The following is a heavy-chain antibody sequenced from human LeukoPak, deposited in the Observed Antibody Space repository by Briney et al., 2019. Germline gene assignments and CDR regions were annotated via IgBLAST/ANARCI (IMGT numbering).Heavy chain of an antibody. J-gene: IGHJ3*01. V-gene: IGHV4-59*01. CDR1: GASTSAYY. CDR3: AHSKRGGGYYINAFAV. CDR2: SYSGGNA. Sequence: SETLSLTCTVSGASTSAYYWSWTRQPPGKGLEWIGYSYSGGNANYNPSLKSRVTISIDTSENQFSLRLTSVTAADTAVYFCAHSKRGGGYYINAFAVWGQGALVTIPS. D-gene: IGHD1-26*01.